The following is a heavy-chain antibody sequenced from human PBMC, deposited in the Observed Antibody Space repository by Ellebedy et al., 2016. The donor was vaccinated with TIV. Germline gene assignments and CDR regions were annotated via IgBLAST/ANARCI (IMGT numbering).Heavy chain of an antibody. J-gene: IGHJ6*02. CDR1: GFMFNTYN. CDR3: ARDGGVAGETDV. D-gene: IGHD7-27*01. CDR2: INRVSSVI. Sequence: PGGSPRLSCAASGFMFNTYNMDWVRQAPGKGLAWVSYINRVSSVIYYADSVKGRFTISRDNAKNSLYLQMNSLRDEDTDIYYCARDGGVAGETDVWGQGTTVTVSS. V-gene: IGHV3-48*02.